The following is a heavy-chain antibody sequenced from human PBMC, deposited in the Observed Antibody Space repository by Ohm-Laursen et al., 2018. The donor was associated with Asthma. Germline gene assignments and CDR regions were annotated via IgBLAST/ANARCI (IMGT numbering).Heavy chain of an antibody. J-gene: IGHJ2*01. CDR3: ARDLSVLTVNDYWYFDL. CDR2: ISSSSSYI. V-gene: IGHV3-21*01. D-gene: IGHD1-14*01. Sequence: GSLRLSCTASGFTFSGSRMIWVRQAPGKGLEWVSSISSSSSYIYYADSVKGRFTISRDNAKNSLYLQMNSLRAEDTAVYYCARDLSVLTVNDYWYFDLWGRGTLVTVSS. CDR1: GFTFSGSR.